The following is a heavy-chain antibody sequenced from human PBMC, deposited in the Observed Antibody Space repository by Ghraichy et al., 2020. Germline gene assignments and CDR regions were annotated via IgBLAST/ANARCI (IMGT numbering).Heavy chain of an antibody. CDR3: TTEEIVRWFGEREDY. J-gene: IGHJ4*02. Sequence: GGSLRLSCAASGFTFSNAWMSWVRQAPGKGLEWVGRIKSKTDGGTTDYAAPVKGRFTISRDDSKNTLYLQMNSLKTEATAVYYCTTEEIVRWFGEREDYWGQGTLVTVSS. V-gene: IGHV3-15*01. CDR2: IKSKTDGGTT. D-gene: IGHD3-10*01. CDR1: GFTFSNAW.